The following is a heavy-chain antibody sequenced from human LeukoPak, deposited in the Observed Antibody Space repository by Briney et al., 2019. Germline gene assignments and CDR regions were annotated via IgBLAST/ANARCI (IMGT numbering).Heavy chain of an antibody. CDR3: AKALIAVAGGIDY. D-gene: IGHD6-19*01. V-gene: IGHV3-23*01. CDR1: GFTFRSYA. J-gene: IGHJ4*02. CDR2: VSGNGGST. Sequence: GGSLRLSCAASGFTFRSYAINWVRQAPGKGLEWVSAVSGNGGSTYYADSVQGRFTISRDISNNTLYLQMNSLRAEDTAVYYCAKALIAVAGGIDYWGQGTLVTVSS.